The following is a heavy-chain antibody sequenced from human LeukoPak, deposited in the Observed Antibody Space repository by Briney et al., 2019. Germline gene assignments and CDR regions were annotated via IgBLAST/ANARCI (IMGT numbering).Heavy chain of an antibody. J-gene: IGHJ4*02. CDR2: INPSGGST. CDR3: ARAGDTAMVIEY. V-gene: IGHV1-46*01. CDR1: GSTFSRYY. Sequence: GASVKVSFKATGSTFSRYYMHGVRQAPGKGLEWMGIINPSGGSTSHAQKFQGRVTLTRDTSTSTVYMELSSLRSEDTAVYYCARAGDTAMVIEYWGQGTLVTISS. D-gene: IGHD5-18*01.